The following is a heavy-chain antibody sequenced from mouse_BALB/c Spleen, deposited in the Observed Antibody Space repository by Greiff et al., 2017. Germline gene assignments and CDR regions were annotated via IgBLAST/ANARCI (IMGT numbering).Heavy chain of an antibody. Sequence: EVMLVESGGGLVKPGGSLKLSCAASGFTFSSYAMSWVRQTPEKRLEWVASISSGGSTYYPDSVKGRFTISRDNARNILYLQMSSLRSEDTAMYYCARGRGYGKGAMDYWGQGTSVTVSS. V-gene: IGHV5-6-5*01. D-gene: IGHD2-10*02. CDR2: ISSGGST. J-gene: IGHJ4*01. CDR1: GFTFSSYA. CDR3: ARGRGYGKGAMDY.